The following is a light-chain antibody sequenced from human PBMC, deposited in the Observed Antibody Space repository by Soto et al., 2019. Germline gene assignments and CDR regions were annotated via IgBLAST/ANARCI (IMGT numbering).Light chain of an antibody. V-gene: IGLV1-44*01. CDR2: TNN. CDR1: STSIGSNS. J-gene: IGLJ1*01. Sequence: QSVLTQPPAASGTPGQRVTISCSGSSTSIGSNSVNWYQLLPRTAPKGLIYTNNQRPSGVPDRFSGSKSRTSASLAISGLQSEDEADYYCAAWDGSLNVYVFGTGTKVTVL. CDR3: AAWDGSLNVYV.